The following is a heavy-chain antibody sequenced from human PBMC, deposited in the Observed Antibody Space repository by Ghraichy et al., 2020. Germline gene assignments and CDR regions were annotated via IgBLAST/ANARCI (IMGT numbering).Heavy chain of an antibody. CDR3: AHSDCSSTSCSDYYFDY. CDR2: IYWDDDK. D-gene: IGHD2-2*01. J-gene: IGHJ4*02. Sequence: SGPTLVKPTQTLTLTCTFSGFSLSTSGVGVGWIRQPPGKALEWLALIYWDDDKRYSPSLKSRLTITKDTSKNQVVLTMTNMDPVDTATYYCAHSDCSSTSCSDYYFDYWGQGTLVTVSS. V-gene: IGHV2-5*02. CDR1: GFSLSTSGVG.